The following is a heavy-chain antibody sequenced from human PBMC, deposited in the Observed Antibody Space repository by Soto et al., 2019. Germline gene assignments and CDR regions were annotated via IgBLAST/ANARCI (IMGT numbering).Heavy chain of an antibody. CDR1: GFTFSSYG. J-gene: IGHJ4*02. V-gene: IGHV3-30*18. D-gene: IGHD2-21*02. Sequence: QVQLVESGGGVVQPGRSLRLSCAASGFTFSSYGMHWVRQAPGKGLEWVAVISYDGSNKYYADSVKGRFTISRDNSKNTLYLQMNSLRAEDTAVYYCANIVVVTAQVRSDYWGQGTLVTVSS. CDR3: ANIVVVTAQVRSDY. CDR2: ISYDGSNK.